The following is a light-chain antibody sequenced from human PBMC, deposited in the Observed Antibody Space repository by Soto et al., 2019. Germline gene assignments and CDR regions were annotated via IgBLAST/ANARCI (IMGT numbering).Light chain of an antibody. CDR2: DVS. CDR1: SSDDGGYNY. J-gene: IGLJ2*01. CDR3: CSYAGSYTV. Sequence: QSALTQPRSVSGSPGQSVTISCTGTSSDDGGYNYVSWYQQHPGKAPKLMIYDVSKRPSGVPDRFSGSKSGNTASLTISGLQAEDEADYYCCSYAGSYTVFGGGTKLTVL. V-gene: IGLV2-11*01.